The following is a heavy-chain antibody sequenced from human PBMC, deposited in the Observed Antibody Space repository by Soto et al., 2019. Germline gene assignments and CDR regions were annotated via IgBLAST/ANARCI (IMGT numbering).Heavy chain of an antibody. J-gene: IGHJ1*01. CDR3: AHRPGTHSYCSLPVAEYFQE. CDR1: GFSLSTSGVG. Sequence: QITLKESGPTLVKPTQTLTLTCTFSGFSLSTSGVGVGWIRQPPGKALEWLAVIYWNDDKRYSPSLKSRLTITKDTSKNQVVLTVTNMDPVDTATYYCAHRPGTHSYCSLPVAEYFQEWGQGTLVIVSS. D-gene: IGHD5-18*01. CDR2: IYWNDDK. V-gene: IGHV2-5*01.